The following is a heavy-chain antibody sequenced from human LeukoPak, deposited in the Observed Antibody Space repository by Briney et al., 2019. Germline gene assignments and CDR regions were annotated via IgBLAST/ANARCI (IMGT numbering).Heavy chain of an antibody. CDR1: GYTFTSYD. V-gene: IGHV1-69*13. Sequence: SVKLSCKASGYTFTSYDINWVRHATGQGLEWMVGIIPIFGTANYAQKFQGRVTITADESTSTGYMELSSLRSEDTAVYYCARDLTHSQTTVVTPDAFDIWGQGTMVTVSS. J-gene: IGHJ3*02. CDR3: ARDLTHSQTTVVTPDAFDI. CDR2: IIPIFGTA. D-gene: IGHD4-23*01.